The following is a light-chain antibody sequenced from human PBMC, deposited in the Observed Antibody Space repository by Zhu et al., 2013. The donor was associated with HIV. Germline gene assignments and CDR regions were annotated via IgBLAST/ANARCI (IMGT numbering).Light chain of an antibody. J-gene: IGLJ3*02. CDR2: YNN. V-gene: IGLV1-44*01. CDR1: TSNIGSNT. Sequence: QSVLTQPPSASGTPGQRVXISCSGSTSNIGSNTVNWYQQLPGTAPKLLMFYNNQRPSGVPDRFSGSKSGTSASLAISGLQSEDEADYYCAAWDDSLKGWVFGGGTKLTVL. CDR3: AAWDDSLKGWV.